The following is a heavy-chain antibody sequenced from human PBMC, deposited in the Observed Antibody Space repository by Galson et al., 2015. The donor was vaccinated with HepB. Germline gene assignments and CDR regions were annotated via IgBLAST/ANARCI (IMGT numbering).Heavy chain of an antibody. Sequence: SVKVSCKASGYTFTSYGISWVRQAPGQGLEWMGWISAYNGNTNYAQKLQGRVTMTTDTSTSTAYMELRSLRSDDTAVYYCARVGGRLLWFGDPSDFDYWGQGTLVTVSS. J-gene: IGHJ4*02. CDR3: ARVGGRLLWFGDPSDFDY. V-gene: IGHV1-18*04. D-gene: IGHD3-10*01. CDR1: GYTFTSYG. CDR2: ISAYNGNT.